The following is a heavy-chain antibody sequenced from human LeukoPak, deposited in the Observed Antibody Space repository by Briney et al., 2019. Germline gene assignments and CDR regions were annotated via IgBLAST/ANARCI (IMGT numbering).Heavy chain of an antibody. J-gene: IGHJ4*02. Sequence: SETLSLTCTVSGGSISSGSYYWSWIRQPAGKGLEWIGRIYTSGSTNYNPSLKSRVTISVDTSKNQFSLKLSSVTAADTAVYYCARLIYFDYWGQGTLVTVSS. CDR1: GGSISSGSYY. V-gene: IGHV4-61*02. CDR2: IYTSGST. CDR3: ARLIYFDY.